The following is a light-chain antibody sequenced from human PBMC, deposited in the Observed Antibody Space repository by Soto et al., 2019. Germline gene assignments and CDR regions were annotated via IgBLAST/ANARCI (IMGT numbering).Light chain of an antibody. CDR1: SSDVGAYDY. CDR3: TSYTSSSTYD. J-gene: IGLJ1*01. Sequence: SVRTEPGSVSVSLGQSITISCTETSSDVGAYDYVSWYQQHPGKVPKFMIYEVINRPSGVSHRFSGSKSGNTASLTISGLQAEDEADYYCTSYTSSSTYDFGTGTKVTV. V-gene: IGLV2-14*01. CDR2: EVI.